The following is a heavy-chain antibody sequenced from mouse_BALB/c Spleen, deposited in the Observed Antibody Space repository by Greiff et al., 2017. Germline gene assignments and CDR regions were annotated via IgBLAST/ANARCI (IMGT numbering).Heavy chain of an antibody. Sequence: VQLQQPGAELVRPGASVKLSCKASGYTFTSYWINWVKQRPGQGLEWIGNIYPSDSYTNYNQKFKDKATLTVDKSSSTAYMQLSSPTSEDSAVYYCTVDFDVGGAGTTVTVSS. CDR3: TVDFDV. J-gene: IGHJ1*01. V-gene: IGHV1-69*02. CDR2: IYPSDSYT. CDR1: GYTFTSYW.